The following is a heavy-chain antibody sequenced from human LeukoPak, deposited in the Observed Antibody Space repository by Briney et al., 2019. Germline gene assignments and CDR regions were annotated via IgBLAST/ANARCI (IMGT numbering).Heavy chain of an antibody. J-gene: IGHJ3*01. CDR2: VDPEDAKA. Sequence: ASVKVSCKSSGYTFSDYYIHWVRQAPGGGLQCLGRVDPEDAKAVYSENLQGRVTITADSFSDSTYMFLSSLTSEDTAFYYCATSGRSSLAFDVWGQGTVVTVSS. D-gene: IGHD3-10*01. CDR1: GYTFSDYY. V-gene: IGHV1-69-2*01. CDR3: ATSGRSSLAFDV.